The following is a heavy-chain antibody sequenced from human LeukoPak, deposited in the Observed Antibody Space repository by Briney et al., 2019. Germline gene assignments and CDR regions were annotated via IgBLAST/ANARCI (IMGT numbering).Heavy chain of an antibody. Sequence: ASVKVSGKASGYTFTGYYMHWVRQAPGQGLEWMGWINPNSGGTNYAQKFQGRVTMTRDTSISTAYMELSSLRSEDTAVYYCARGVGATISYYHYYIDVWGKGTTVTVSS. V-gene: IGHV1-2*02. CDR1: GYTFTGYY. CDR2: INPNSGGT. CDR3: ARGVGATISYYHYYIDV. J-gene: IGHJ6*03. D-gene: IGHD1-26*01.